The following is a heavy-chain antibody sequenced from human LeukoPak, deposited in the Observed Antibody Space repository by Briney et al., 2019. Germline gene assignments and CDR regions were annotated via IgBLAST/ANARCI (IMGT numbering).Heavy chain of an antibody. V-gene: IGHV4-34*01. D-gene: IGHD3-3*01. CDR2: INHSGST. Sequence: PSETLSLTCAVYGGSFSGYYWSWIRQPPGKGLEWIGEINHSGSTNYNPSLKSRVTISVDTSKNQFSLKLSSVTAADTAVYYCARGRALFTIFGVARNAPYYFDYWGQGTLVTVSS. CDR3: ARGRALFTIFGVARNAPYYFDY. J-gene: IGHJ4*02. CDR1: GGSFSGYY.